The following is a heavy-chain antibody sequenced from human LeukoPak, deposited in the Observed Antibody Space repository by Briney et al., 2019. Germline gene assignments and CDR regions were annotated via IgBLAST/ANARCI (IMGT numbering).Heavy chain of an antibody. CDR2: ISAYNGNT. V-gene: IGHV1-18*01. CDR3: AREDSSGWYPNWFDP. Sequence: GASVKVSFKASGYTFTIYGISWVRQAPGQGLEWMGWISAYNGNTNYAQKLQGRVTMTTDTSTSTAYMELRSLRSDDTAVYYCAREDSSGWYPNWFDPWGQGTLVTVSS. J-gene: IGHJ5*02. CDR1: GYTFTIYG. D-gene: IGHD6-19*01.